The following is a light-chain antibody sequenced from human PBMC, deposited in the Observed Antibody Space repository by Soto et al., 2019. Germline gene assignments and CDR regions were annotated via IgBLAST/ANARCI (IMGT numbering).Light chain of an antibody. Sequence: QSALTQPASVSGSPGQSITISCTGTSSDVGRYNLVSWYQQHPGKAPKLMIYEGSKRPSGVSNRFSGSKSGNTASLTISGLQAEDESDYYCQSYDSSLSGYVFGNGTKVTVL. CDR2: EGS. J-gene: IGLJ1*01. CDR3: QSYDSSLSGYV. CDR1: SSDVGRYNL. V-gene: IGLV2-14*02.